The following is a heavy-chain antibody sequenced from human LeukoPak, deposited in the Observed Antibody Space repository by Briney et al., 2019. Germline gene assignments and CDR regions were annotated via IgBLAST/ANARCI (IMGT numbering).Heavy chain of an antibody. CDR1: GFTFSSHW. D-gene: IGHD3-22*01. V-gene: IGHV3-74*01. CDR3: AKASDSSGYYEGYFQN. J-gene: IGHJ1*01. Sequence: GGSLRLSCAASGFTFSSHWVHWVRQAPGKGLVWVSHINNDGRSTRYADSVKGRFTISRDNSKNRLNLQMNSLRVEDTAVYYCAKASDSSGYYEGYFQNWGQGTLVTVSS. CDR2: INNDGRST.